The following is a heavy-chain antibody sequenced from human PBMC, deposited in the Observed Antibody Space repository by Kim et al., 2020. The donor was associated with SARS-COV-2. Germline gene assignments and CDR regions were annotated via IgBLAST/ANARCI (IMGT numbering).Heavy chain of an antibody. Sequence: GGSLRLSCAASGFTFSSYGMHWVRQAPGKGLEWVAVISYDGSNKYYADSVKGRFTISRDNSKNTLYLQMNSLRAEDTSVYYCAKLQLPSHGAFDIWGHGTMVTVSS. CDR2: ISYDGSNK. J-gene: IGHJ3*02. V-gene: IGHV3-30*18. CDR3: AKLQLPSHGAFDI. D-gene: IGHD5-18*01. CDR1: GFTFSSYG.